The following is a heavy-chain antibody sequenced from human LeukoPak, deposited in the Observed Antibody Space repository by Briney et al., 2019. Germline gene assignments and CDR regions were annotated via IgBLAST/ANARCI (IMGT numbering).Heavy chain of an antibody. Sequence: SETLSLTCTVSGGSISSYYWSWIRQPPGKGLEWIGYIYYSGSPTYNPSLKSRVTISVDTSKNQFSLKLSSVTAADTAVYYCARDVEGTAMVSDYWGQGTLATVSS. CDR2: IYYSGSP. V-gene: IGHV4-59*01. D-gene: IGHD5-18*01. CDR3: ARDVEGTAMVSDY. CDR1: GGSISSYY. J-gene: IGHJ4*02.